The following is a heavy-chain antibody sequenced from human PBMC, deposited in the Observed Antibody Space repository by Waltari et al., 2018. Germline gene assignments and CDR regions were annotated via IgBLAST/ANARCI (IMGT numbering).Heavy chain of an antibody. CDR1: GFTFSSYA. Sequence: EVQLVESGGGLVQPGGSLRLSCSASGFTFSSYAMSWVRQDPGKGLVWVSTITASGGSTYYAASWKGRVTIARDNAKNTLYLEMNSLRAEDTAVYYCAKGVYSSSWYYYFDYWGQGALVTVSS. D-gene: IGHD6-13*01. CDR3: AKGVYSSSWYYYFDY. CDR2: ITASGGST. J-gene: IGHJ4*02. V-gene: IGHV3-23*04.